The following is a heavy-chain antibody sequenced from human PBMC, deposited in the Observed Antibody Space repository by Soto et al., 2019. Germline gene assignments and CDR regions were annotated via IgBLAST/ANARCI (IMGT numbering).Heavy chain of an antibody. Sequence: SETLSLTCAVSGHSISSGFYYWGWVRQPPGKGLEWIGSIYHTESTYYNPSLKSRVTMSVNTSKNQFSLKLSSVTAADTAVYYCARTMVRGYYYYGMDVWGQGTTVTVSS. CDR3: ARTMVRGYYYYGMDV. CDR1: GHSISSGFYY. D-gene: IGHD3-10*01. J-gene: IGHJ6*02. CDR2: IYHTEST. V-gene: IGHV4-38-2*01.